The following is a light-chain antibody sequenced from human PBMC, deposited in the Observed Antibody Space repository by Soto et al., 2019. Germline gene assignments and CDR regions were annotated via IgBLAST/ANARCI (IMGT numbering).Light chain of an antibody. V-gene: IGKV1-5*01. CDR3: QQYNGDSRS. J-gene: IGKJ1*01. CDR2: DVS. CDR1: QTINNW. Sequence: DIQMTQSPSTLSASVGDRVTITCRASQTINNWLAWYQQKPGKAPKLLIYDVSSLESGVPLRFSGSRSGTEFTLTISSLQPDDFVTYYCQQYNGDSRSFGQGTKVEIK.